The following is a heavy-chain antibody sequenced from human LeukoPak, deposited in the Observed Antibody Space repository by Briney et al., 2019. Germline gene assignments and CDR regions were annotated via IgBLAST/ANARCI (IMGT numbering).Heavy chain of an antibody. Sequence: ASVKVSCKASGYTFTGFFMHWVRQAPGQGLEWMGWINPNIGDAYYAQKFQGRVTMTRDRSINTAYMELRRLTSDDTAVYYCARMDLDGGDSIGFDSWGQGTLVTVSS. CDR3: ARMDLDGGDSIGFDS. J-gene: IGHJ5*01. V-gene: IGHV1-2*02. CDR1: GYTFTGFF. D-gene: IGHD2-21*02. CDR2: INPNIGDA.